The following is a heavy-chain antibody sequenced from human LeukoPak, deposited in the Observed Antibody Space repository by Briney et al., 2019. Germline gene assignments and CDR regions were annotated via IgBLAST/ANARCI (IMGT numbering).Heavy chain of an antibody. V-gene: IGHV3-33*05. CDR3: VRDQGYYGSGSYYVY. J-gene: IGHJ4*02. D-gene: IGHD3-10*01. Sequence: GGSLRLSCAASGFTFSSYGMHWVRQAPGKGLEWVAVISYDGSNKYYADSVKGRFTISRDNSKNTLYLQMTSLRAEDTAVYYCVRDQGYYGSGSYYVYWGQGTLVTVSS. CDR2: ISYDGSNK. CDR1: GFTFSSYG.